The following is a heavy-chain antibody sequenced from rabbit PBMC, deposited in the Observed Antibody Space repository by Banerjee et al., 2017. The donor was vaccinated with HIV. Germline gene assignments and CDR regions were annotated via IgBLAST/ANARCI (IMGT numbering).Heavy chain of an antibody. CDR3: ARGSAAMTMVITGYYFNL. CDR1: GFSFGDRDV. D-gene: IGHD2-1*01. V-gene: IGHV1S45*01. Sequence: QEQLVESGGGLVQPTGSLTLTCKASGFSFGDRDVMCWVRQAPGKGLEWIACINTATGKAVYATWAKGRFTISRTSSTTVTLQVTSLTAADTATYFCARGSAAMTMVITGYYFNLWGPGTLVTVS. CDR2: INTATGKA. J-gene: IGHJ4*01.